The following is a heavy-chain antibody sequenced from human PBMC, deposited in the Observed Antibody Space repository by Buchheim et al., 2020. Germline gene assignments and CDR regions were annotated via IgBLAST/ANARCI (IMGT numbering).Heavy chain of an antibody. CDR2: IRYDGSNK. CDR1: GFTFSSYG. J-gene: IGHJ6*02. D-gene: IGHD2-21*02. CDR3: AKVTVVTAPYYYYGMDV. V-gene: IGHV3-30*02. Sequence: QVQLVESGGGVVQPGRSLRLSCAASGFTFSSYGMHWVRQAPGKGLEWVAFIRYDGSNKYYADSVKGRFTISRDNSKNTLYLQMNSLRAKDTAVYYCAKVTVVTAPYYYYGMDVWGQGTT.